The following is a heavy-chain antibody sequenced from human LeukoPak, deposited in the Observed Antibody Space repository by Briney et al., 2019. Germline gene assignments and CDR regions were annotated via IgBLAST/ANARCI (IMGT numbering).Heavy chain of an antibody. D-gene: IGHD3-10*01. CDR3: ARDLGLLWFGEWGNWFDP. V-gene: IGHV1-3*01. CDR1: GYTFTSYA. Sequence: ASVKVSCKASGYTFTSYAMHWVRQAPGQRLEWMGWINAGNGNTKYSQKFQGRVTITRDTSASTAYMELSSLRSEDTAAYYCARDLGLLWFGEWGNWFDPWGQGTLVTVSS. CDR2: INAGNGNT. J-gene: IGHJ5*02.